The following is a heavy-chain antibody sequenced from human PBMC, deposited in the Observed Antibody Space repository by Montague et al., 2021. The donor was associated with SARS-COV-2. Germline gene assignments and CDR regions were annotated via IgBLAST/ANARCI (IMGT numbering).Heavy chain of an antibody. CDR1: NVSINNYS. J-gene: IGHJ4*02. CDR3: ARVKRGYYYGLGVSAHFDY. V-gene: IGHV4-59*01. D-gene: IGHD3-10*01. CDR2: IYNSGTT. Sequence: SETLSLTCTVSNVSINNYSRGWIRQAPGKGLEWIGHIYNSGTTDYNPSLRSRVTISMDTSRNQFSLKLKSVTTADTAVYYCARVKRGYYYGLGVSAHFDYWGQGTLVTVSS.